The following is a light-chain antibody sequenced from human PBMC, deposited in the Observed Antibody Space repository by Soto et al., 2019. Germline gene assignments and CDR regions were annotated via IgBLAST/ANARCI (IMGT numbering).Light chain of an antibody. Sequence: EIVLTQSPATLSLSPGERAILSCRASQSVSSYLGWYQQKPGQAPRLLIYDASNRATGIPARFSGSGSGTDFTLTISSLEPEDFAVYYCQQRSNWPRTFGQGTRLEIK. V-gene: IGKV3-11*01. CDR2: DAS. CDR3: QQRSNWPRT. CDR1: QSVSSY. J-gene: IGKJ5*01.